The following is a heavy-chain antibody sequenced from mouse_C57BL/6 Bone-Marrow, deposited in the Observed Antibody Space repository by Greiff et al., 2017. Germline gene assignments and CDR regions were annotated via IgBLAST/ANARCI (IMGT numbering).Heavy chain of an antibody. CDR2: ISDGGSYT. Sequence: EVHLVESGGGLVKPGGSLKLSCAASGFTFSSYAMSWVRQTPEKRLEWVATISDGGSYTYYPDNVKGRFTISRDNAKNNLYLQMSHLKSEDTAMYYCARDPITTVVANYFDDWGQGTTLTVSS. J-gene: IGHJ2*01. CDR3: ARDPITTVVANYFDD. D-gene: IGHD1-1*01. V-gene: IGHV5-4*01. CDR1: GFTFSSYA.